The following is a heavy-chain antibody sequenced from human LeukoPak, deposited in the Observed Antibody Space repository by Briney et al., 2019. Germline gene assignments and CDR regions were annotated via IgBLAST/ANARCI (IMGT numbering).Heavy chain of an antibody. CDR1: GGSISSSSYY. CDR3: ARGIEGWRYYYYGMDV. V-gene: IGHV4-39*07. J-gene: IGHJ6*02. D-gene: IGHD5-24*01. CDR2: IYYSGST. Sequence: SETLSLTCTVSGGSISSSSYYWGWIRQPPGKGLEWIGSIYYSGSTYYNPSLKSRVTISVDTSKNQFSLKLSSVTAADTAVYYCARGIEGWRYYYYGMDVWGQGTTVTVSS.